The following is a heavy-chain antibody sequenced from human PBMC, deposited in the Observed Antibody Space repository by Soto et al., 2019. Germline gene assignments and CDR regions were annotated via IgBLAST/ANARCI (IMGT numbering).Heavy chain of an antibody. V-gene: IGHV1-18*04. CDR1: GYPFTSYG. D-gene: IGHD3-3*01. CDR3: ARDGLRFLEWASGWFDP. Sequence: ASVKVSWKASGYPFTSYGISLVRQAPGQGLEWMGWISAYNGNTNYAQKLQGRVTMTTDTSTSTAYMELRSLRSDDTAVYYCARDGLRFLEWASGWFDPWGQGTMVTVSS. CDR2: ISAYNGNT. J-gene: IGHJ5*02.